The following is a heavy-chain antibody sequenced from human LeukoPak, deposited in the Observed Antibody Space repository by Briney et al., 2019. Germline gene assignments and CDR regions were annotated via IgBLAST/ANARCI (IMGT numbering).Heavy chain of an antibody. CDR1: GFTFSSYS. Sequence: GGSLRLSCAASGFTFSSYSMNWVRQAPGKGLEWVSYISSSSSTIYYADSVKGRFTISRDNAKNSLYLQMNSLRAEDTAVYYCARDPPVVYRSSWYLYFDYWGQGTLVTVSS. D-gene: IGHD6-13*01. CDR3: ARDPPVVYRSSWYLYFDY. J-gene: IGHJ4*02. V-gene: IGHV3-48*01. CDR2: ISSSSSTI.